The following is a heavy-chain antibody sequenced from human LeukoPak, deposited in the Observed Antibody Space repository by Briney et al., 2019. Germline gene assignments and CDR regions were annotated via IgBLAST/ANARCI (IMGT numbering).Heavy chain of an antibody. Sequence: QPGGSLRLSCAASGNYWMHWVRQAPGKGLVWASHINSDGSWTSYADSVKGRFTISRDNSKNTLYLQMNSLRAEDTAVYYCACGGYTAMVPLDYWGQGTLVTVPS. CDR3: ACGGYTAMVPLDY. CDR2: INSDGSWT. J-gene: IGHJ4*02. V-gene: IGHV3-74*01. D-gene: IGHD5-18*01. CDR1: GNYW.